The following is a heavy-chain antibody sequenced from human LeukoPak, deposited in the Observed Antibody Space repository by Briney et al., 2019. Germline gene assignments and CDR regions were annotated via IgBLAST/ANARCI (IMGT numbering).Heavy chain of an antibody. J-gene: IGHJ6*02. CDR1: GYTFTSYD. D-gene: IGHD1-26*01. CDR3: ARGNSGSYRYYYYGMDV. CDR2: MNPKSGNT. Sequence: APVKVSCKASGYTFTSYDINGVRQAAGQGLEWMGWMNPKSGNTGYAQKFQGRVTMTRNTSISTAYMELSSLRSEDTAVYYCARGNSGSYRYYYYGMDVWGQGTTVTVSS. V-gene: IGHV1-8*01.